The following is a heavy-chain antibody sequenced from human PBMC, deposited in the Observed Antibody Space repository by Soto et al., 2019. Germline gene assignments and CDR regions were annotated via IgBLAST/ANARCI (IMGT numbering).Heavy chain of an antibody. V-gene: IGHV4-59*01. CDR2: IYYSGST. Sequence: SETLSLTCTVSGGSISSYDWSWIRQPPGKGLEWIVYIYYSGSTNYNPSLQSRVTISVDTTKNEFSLKLSSVTAADTAVYYCARDQVPAALLRWFVPWGQGTLVTSPQ. J-gene: IGHJ5*02. CDR3: ARDQVPAALLRWFVP. CDR1: GGSISSYD. D-gene: IGHD2-2*01.